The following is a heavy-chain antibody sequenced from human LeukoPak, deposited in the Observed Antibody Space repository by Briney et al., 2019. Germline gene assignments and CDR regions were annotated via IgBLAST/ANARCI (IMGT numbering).Heavy chain of an antibody. Sequence: ASVKVSCKASGYTFTGYYMHWVRQAPGQGLEWMGWIDPNSGGTDYAQNFQGWVTMTRDTSISTAYMELSRLISDDTAVYYCARAGDGSGRSLGFGIWGQGTMVTVSS. CDR3: ARAGDGSGRSLGFGI. D-gene: IGHD6-19*01. CDR2: IDPNSGGT. J-gene: IGHJ3*02. CDR1: GYTFTGYY. V-gene: IGHV1-2*04.